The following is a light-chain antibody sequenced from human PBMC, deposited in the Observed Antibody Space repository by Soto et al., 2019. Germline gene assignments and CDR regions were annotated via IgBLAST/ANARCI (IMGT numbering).Light chain of an antibody. V-gene: IGKV3-20*01. CDR3: QQYGGSPPMYT. J-gene: IGKJ2*01. CDR1: QNVRSNY. Sequence: VLTQSPGTLSSSPGERVTLSCRASQNVRSNYLAWYQQKFGQAPRLLIYGASSRATGIPDRFSGSGSGTDFTLTISRLEPEDFAVYYCQQYGGSPPMYTFGQGTKLEIK. CDR2: GAS.